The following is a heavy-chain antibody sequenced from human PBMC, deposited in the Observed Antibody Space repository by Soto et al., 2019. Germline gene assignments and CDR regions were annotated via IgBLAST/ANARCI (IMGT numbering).Heavy chain of an antibody. CDR2: IYYSGST. J-gene: IGHJ4*02. Sequence: SETLSLTCTVSGGSISSYYWSWIRQPPGKGLEWVGYIYYSGSTNYNPSLKSRVTISVDTSKNQFSLKLSSVTAADTAVYYCAIDSAMAYFDYWGQGTLVTVSS. V-gene: IGHV4-59*01. CDR3: AIDSAMAYFDY. CDR1: GGSISSYY. D-gene: IGHD6-25*01.